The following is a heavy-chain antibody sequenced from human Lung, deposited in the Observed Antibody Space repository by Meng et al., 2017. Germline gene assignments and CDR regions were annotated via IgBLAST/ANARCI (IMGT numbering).Heavy chain of an antibody. D-gene: IGHD2-15*01. CDR1: GFPSSSYS. CDR3: ARGRVVVAATPSDY. Sequence: EVQLVESGGGLVKPVGSLRPSCAASGFPSSSYSMNWVRHAPGKGLEWVSSISSSSAYADSVKGRFTISRDNAKNSLYLQMNSLRAEDTAVYYCARGRVVVAATPSDYWGQGTLVTVSS. CDR2: ISSSSA. V-gene: IGHV3-21*01. J-gene: IGHJ4*02.